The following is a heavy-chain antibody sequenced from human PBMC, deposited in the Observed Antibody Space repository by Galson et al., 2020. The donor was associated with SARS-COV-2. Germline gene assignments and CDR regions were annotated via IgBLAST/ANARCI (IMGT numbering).Heavy chain of an antibody. Sequence: TGGSLRLSCAASGFTFSNAWLTCVRQAPGKGLEWVGRIKSKTDGGTTDYAAPVKDRFSISRDDSKKTLYLQMNSLETEDTAVYYCNTWASQGHTFFDLWGRGTLVTVSS. V-gene: IGHV3-15*01. CDR2: IKSKTDGGTT. CDR1: GFTFSNAW. D-gene: IGHD3-16*01. CDR3: NTWASQGHTFFDL. J-gene: IGHJ2*01.